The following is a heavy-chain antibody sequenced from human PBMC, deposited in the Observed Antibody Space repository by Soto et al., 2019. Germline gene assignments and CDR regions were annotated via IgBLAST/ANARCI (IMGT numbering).Heavy chain of an antibody. CDR3: AKDLPHGL. J-gene: IGHJ4*02. CDR1: GDSIRSYY. CDR2: VYYSGST. Sequence: QVQLQESGPGLVKDSETLSLTCAVSGDSIRSYYWSWIRQPPGKGLEWIGYVYYSGSTNYNPSLKSRVTISLDTSKNQFSLKLSSVTAADTAVYYCAKDLPHGLWGQGTLVTFSS. V-gene: IGHV4-59*01.